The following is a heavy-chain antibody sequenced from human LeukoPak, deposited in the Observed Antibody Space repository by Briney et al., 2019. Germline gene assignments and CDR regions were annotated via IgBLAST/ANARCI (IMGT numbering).Heavy chain of an antibody. CDR3: ARVHYDSSGYG. D-gene: IGHD3-22*01. CDR2: ISAYNGNT. J-gene: IGHJ4*02. CDR1: GYTFTSYG. Sequence: ASVKVSCKASGYTFTSYGISWVRQAPGQGLEWMGWISAYNGNTNYAQKLQGRVTMTRDTSISTAYMELSRLRSDDTAVYYCARVHYDSSGYGWGQGTLVTVSS. V-gene: IGHV1-18*01.